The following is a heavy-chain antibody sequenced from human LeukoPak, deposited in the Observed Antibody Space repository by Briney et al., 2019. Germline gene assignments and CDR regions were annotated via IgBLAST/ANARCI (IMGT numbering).Heavy chain of an antibody. D-gene: IGHD3-3*01. J-gene: IGHJ4*02. V-gene: IGHV3-9*01. CDR2: ISWNSGSI. Sequence: GGSLRLSCAAPGFTFDDYAMHWVRQAPGKGLEWVSGISWNSGSIGYADSVKGRFTISRDNAKNSLYLQMNSLRAEDTALYYCAKDHYDFWSGYLGYWGQGTLVTVSS. CDR1: GFTFDDYA. CDR3: AKDHYDFWSGYLGY.